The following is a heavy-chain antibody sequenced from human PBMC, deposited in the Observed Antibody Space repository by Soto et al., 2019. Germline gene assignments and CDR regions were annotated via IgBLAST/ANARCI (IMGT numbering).Heavy chain of an antibody. Sequence: GGSLRLSCAASGFTFSSYDMHWVRQATGKGLEWVSAIGTAGDTYYPGSVKGRFTISRENAKNSLYLQMNSLRAEDTAVYYCARDRPGSAFDIWGQGTMVTVSS. CDR3: ARDRPGSAFDI. V-gene: IGHV3-13*01. CDR2: IGTAGDT. J-gene: IGHJ3*02. CDR1: GFTFSSYD.